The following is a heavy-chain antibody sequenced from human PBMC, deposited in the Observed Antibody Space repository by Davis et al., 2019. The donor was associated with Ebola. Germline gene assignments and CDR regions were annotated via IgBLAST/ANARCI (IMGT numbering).Heavy chain of an antibody. CDR3: ARGPHTVGFDP. CDR1: GGSFSGYY. CDR2: INHSGST. V-gene: IGHV4-34*01. J-gene: IGHJ5*02. Sequence: MPSETLFLTCAVYGGSFSGYYWNWIRQPPGKGLEWIGEINHSGSTNYNPSLKSRVTISVDTSKNQFSLKLSSVTAADTAVYYCARGPHTVGFDPWGQGTLVTVSS. D-gene: IGHD4-17*01.